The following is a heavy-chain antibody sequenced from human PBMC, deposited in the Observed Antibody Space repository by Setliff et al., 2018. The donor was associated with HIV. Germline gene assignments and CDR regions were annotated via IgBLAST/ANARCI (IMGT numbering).Heavy chain of an antibody. J-gene: IGHJ5*02. Sequence: PGGSLRLSCATSGFTFSSYALHWVRQAPGKGLEWVAVISYDGSKKYYADSVKGRFTISRDNSKDTLYLQMNSLRAEDTAVYYCARPLLQQLVLGINWFDPWGQGTLVTVSS. CDR3: ARPLLQQLVLGINWFDP. CDR1: GFTFSSYA. D-gene: IGHD6-13*01. CDR2: ISYDGSKK. V-gene: IGHV3-30-3*01.